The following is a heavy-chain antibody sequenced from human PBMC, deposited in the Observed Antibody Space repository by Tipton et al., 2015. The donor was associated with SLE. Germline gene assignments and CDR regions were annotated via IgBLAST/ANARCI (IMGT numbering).Heavy chain of an antibody. V-gene: IGHV1-69*01. CDR2: IIPIFGTA. CDR3: ARTSSLEWLFDY. D-gene: IGHD3-3*01. CDR1: GGTFANYA. J-gene: IGHJ4*02. Sequence: QLVQSGPEVKESGSSVKVSCKASGGTFANYAISWVRQAPGQGLEWMGGIIPIFGTANYAQKFQGRVTITADESATTAYMELSSLSSEDAAVYYCARTSSLEWLFDYWGQGTLVTVSS.